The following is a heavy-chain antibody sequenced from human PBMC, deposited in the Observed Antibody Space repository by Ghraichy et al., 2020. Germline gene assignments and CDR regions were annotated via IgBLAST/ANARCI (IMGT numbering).Heavy chain of an antibody. V-gene: IGHV4-34*01. CDR1: GGSFSGYY. Sequence: SETLSLTCAVYGGSFSGYYWSWIRQPPGKGLEWIGEINHSGSTNYNPSLKSRVTISVDTSKNQFSLKLSSVTAADTAVYYCARTPSPFTVTMYFDYWGQGTLVTVSS. CDR3: ARTPSPFTVTMYFDY. D-gene: IGHD4-17*01. CDR2: INHSGST. J-gene: IGHJ4*02.